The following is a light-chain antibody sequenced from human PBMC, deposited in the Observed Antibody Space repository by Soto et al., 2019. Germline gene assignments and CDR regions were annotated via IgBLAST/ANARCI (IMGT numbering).Light chain of an antibody. J-gene: IGKJ5*01. V-gene: IGKV1-39*01. CDR3: QQRQYWPPIT. CDR1: QSISSY. CDR2: AAS. Sequence: DIQRPQSPASLSASVGDRFSITCRSSQSISSYLNWYQQKPGKAPKLLIYAASSLQSGVPSRFSGSGSGTDFTLTISSLEPDDFAIYYCQQRQYWPPITFGQGTRLEIK.